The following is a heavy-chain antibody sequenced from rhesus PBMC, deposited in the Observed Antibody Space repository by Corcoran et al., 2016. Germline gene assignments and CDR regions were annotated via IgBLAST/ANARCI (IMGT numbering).Heavy chain of an antibody. CDR2: FNVNRGST. D-gene: IGHD1-44*01. V-gene: IGHV4-80*01. CDR1: GDSFSSYW. J-gene: IGHJ4*01. Sequence: QLQLQESGPGLVKPSEPLSLTCAVSGDSFSSYWWSWIRQPPGKGLEWIGEFNVNRGSTNYNPPLKSRVTISKDASKNQFSLKLSSVTAADTAVYYCARSYSGYHLGFDYWGQGVLVTVSS. CDR3: ARSYSGYHLGFDY.